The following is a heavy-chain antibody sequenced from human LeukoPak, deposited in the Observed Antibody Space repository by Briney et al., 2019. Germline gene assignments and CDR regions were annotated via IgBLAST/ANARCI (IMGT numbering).Heavy chain of an antibody. CDR3: AKGVEGDYPLALYYYGMDV. CDR1: GFTFSTYG. J-gene: IGHJ6*02. D-gene: IGHD4-17*01. V-gene: IGHV3-30*18. CDR2: MSYDGSDK. Sequence: PGRSLRLSCEASGFTFSTYGMHWVRQAPGKGLEWVALMSYDGSDKSYADSVRGRFTISGDNSKNTLFLQMNILRTEDTAVYYCAKGVEGDYPLALYYYGMDVWGQGSTVTVSS.